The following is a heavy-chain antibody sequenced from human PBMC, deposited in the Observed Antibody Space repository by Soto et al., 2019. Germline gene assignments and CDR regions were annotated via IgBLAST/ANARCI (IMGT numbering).Heavy chain of an antibody. CDR3: ARDPQDYYFDY. CDR2: ISSTSGDI. V-gene: IGHV3-48*01. CDR1: GFPFSSYN. J-gene: IGHJ4*02. Sequence: GGSLRLSCAASGFPFSSYNMNWVRQAPGKGLEWVSYISSTSGDIYYADSVKGRFTISRDNAKNSLYLQMNSLRAEDTAMYYCARDPQDYYFDYWGQGTLVTVSS.